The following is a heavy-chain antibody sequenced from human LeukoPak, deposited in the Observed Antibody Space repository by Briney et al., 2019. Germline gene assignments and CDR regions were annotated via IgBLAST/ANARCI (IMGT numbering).Heavy chain of an antibody. CDR1: GYTFANYG. CDR3: AKNYDSGGYHQDY. CDR2: ISAYNSNT. J-gene: IGHJ4*02. D-gene: IGHD3-22*01. Sequence: ASVKVSCKALGYTFANYGISWVRQAPGQGLEWMGWISAYNSNTNYAQKLQGRVTMTTDTSTSTAYMELRSLRSDDTAVYYCAKNYDSGGYHQDYWGQGTLVTVSS. V-gene: IGHV1-18*01.